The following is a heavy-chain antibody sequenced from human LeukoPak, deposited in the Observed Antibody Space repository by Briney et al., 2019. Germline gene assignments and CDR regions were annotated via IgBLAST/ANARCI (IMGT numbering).Heavy chain of an antibody. CDR2: IYSGGST. CDR1: GFTVSSNY. D-gene: IGHD6-25*01. CDR3: ARESSGYYFDY. V-gene: IGHV3-53*01. Sequence: GGSLRLSCAASGFTVSSNYMNWVRQAPGKGLEWVSVIYSGGSTYYSDSVKGRFTISRDSSKNTLYLQMNTLRVEDTAVYYCARESSGYYFDYWGQGTLVTVSS. J-gene: IGHJ4*02.